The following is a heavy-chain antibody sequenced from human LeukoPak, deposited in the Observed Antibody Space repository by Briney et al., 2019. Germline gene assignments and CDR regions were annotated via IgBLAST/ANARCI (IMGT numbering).Heavy chain of an antibody. CDR2: ISSSSTYI. Sequence: GGSLRLSCSASGFTFSTYSINWVRQAPGRGLEWVSSISSSSTYISYADSVKGRFTISRNNAKSSLFLQMNSLRPEDTAVYYCARAIGVDEYYMDVWGKGTTVTVSS. CDR3: ARAIGVDEYYMDV. J-gene: IGHJ6*03. D-gene: IGHD3-3*01. CDR1: GFTFSTYS. V-gene: IGHV3-21*01.